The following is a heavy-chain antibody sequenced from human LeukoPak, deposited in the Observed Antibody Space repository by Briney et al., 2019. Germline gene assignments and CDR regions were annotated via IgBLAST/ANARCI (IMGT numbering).Heavy chain of an antibody. CDR2: ISYDGSNK. V-gene: IGHV3-30*04. CDR3: ARVLCRDIVVVPAENYYGMDV. J-gene: IGHJ6*04. Sequence: GGSLRLSCAASGFTFSSYAMHWVRQAPGKGLEWVAVISYDGSNKYYADSVKGRFTISRDNSKNTLYLQMNSLRAEDTAVYYCARVLCRDIVVVPAENYYGMDVWGNGTTVTVSS. D-gene: IGHD2-2*01. CDR1: GFTFSSYA.